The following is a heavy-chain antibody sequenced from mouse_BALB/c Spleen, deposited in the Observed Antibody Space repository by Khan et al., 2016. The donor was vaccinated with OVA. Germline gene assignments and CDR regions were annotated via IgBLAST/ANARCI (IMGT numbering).Heavy chain of an antibody. Sequence: EVELVESGGGLVKPGGSLKLSCAASGFTFSDYYMYWVRQTPERRLEWVATISDGGSYTYFPDSVEGRFTISRDNAKNNLYLQLISLKSEDTAMYYCTRGGYGAFGYWGQGTLVTVSA. J-gene: IGHJ3*01. V-gene: IGHV5-4*02. CDR3: TRGGYGAFGY. D-gene: IGHD2-14*01. CDR1: GFTFSDYY. CDR2: ISDGGSYT.